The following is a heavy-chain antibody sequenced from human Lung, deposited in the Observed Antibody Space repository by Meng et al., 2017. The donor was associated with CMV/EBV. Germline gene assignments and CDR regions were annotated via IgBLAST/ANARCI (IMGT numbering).Heavy chain of an antibody. CDR2: MNHNSDNT. J-gene: IGHJ5*02. D-gene: IGHD3-10*01. CDR3: ARGRRSWFGELSGP. Sequence: SGNTLNSYDVNWVEQATGQRLERRGWMNHNSDNTGYAQKFQGRVTMTRNTSISTAYMELGSLRSEDTAVYYCARGRRSWFGELSGPWGQGTLVTVSS. CDR1: GNTLNSYD. V-gene: IGHV1-8*01.